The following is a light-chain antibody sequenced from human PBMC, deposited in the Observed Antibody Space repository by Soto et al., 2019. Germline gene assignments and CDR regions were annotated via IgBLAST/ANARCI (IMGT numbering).Light chain of an antibody. CDR2: DDS. CDR1: NIGGKS. V-gene: IGLV3-21*02. J-gene: IGLJ1*01. CDR3: KVWDDNSDHHV. Sequence: SSERTQTSSLSVAPGETGRISCGGNNIGGKSVHWYQQKPGQAPVVVVYDDSDRPSGIPERFSGSNSGNTATLTISRVEAGDEADYHCKVWDDNSDHHVFGTGTKVTVL.